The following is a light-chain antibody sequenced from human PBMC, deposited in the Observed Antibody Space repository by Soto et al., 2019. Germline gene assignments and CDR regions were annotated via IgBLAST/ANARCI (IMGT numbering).Light chain of an antibody. Sequence: DIQMTQPPSTLSGSVGDRVTITCRASHAISSWLAWYQQKPGKAPKLLIYHASSLETGVPSRFSGSGSGTEFTLTISSLQPDDFATYYCQHYNSYGTFGQGTKVDIK. CDR2: HAS. V-gene: IGKV1-5*01. CDR1: HAISSW. CDR3: QHYNSYGT. J-gene: IGKJ1*01.